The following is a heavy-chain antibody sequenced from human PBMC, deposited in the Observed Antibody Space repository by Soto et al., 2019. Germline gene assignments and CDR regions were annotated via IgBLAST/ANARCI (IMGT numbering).Heavy chain of an antibody. Sequence: EVQLVESGGGLVKPGGSLRLSCAASGFTFSSYSMNWVRQAPGKGLEWVSSISSSSSYIYYADSLKGRFTIARDTAKTSLYLQMNSLRAEDTAVYYCARADGMDVWGQGTTVTGSS. CDR3: ARADGMDV. V-gene: IGHV3-21*01. CDR1: GFTFSSYS. CDR2: ISSSSSYI. J-gene: IGHJ6*02.